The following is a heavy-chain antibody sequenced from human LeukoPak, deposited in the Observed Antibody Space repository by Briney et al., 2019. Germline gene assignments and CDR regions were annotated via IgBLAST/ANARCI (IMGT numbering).Heavy chain of an antibody. CDR3: ARDPEVAPKTKCYDFWSGYRSFDY. CDR1: GGSFSGYY. D-gene: IGHD3-3*01. V-gene: IGHV4-34*01. CDR2: INHSGST. Sequence: PSETLSLTCAVYGGSFSGYYWSWIRQPPGKGLEWIGEINHSGSTNYNPSLKSRVTISVDTSKNQFSLKLSSVTAADTAVYYCARDPEVAPKTKCYDFWSGYRSFDYWGQGTLVTVSS. J-gene: IGHJ4*02.